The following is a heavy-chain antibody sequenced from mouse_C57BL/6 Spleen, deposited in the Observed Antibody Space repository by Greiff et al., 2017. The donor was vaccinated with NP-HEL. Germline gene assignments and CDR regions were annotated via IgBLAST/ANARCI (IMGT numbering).Heavy chain of an antibody. D-gene: IGHD1-1*01. CDR1: GYAFSSYW. Sequence: QVHVKQSGAELVKPGASVKISCKASGYAFSSYWMNWVKQRPGKGLEWIGQIYPGDGDTNYNGKFKGKATLTADKSSSTAYMQLSSLTSEDSAVYFCALITTVVGNAMDYWGQGTSVTVSS. V-gene: IGHV1-80*01. J-gene: IGHJ4*01. CDR3: ALITTVVGNAMDY. CDR2: IYPGDGDT.